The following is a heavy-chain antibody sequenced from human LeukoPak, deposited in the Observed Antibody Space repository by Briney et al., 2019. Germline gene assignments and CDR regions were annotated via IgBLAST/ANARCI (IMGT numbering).Heavy chain of an antibody. V-gene: IGHV3-30*02. CDR2: IRNDGSNK. CDR3: AKHRPVYYDGSGYFDY. D-gene: IGHD3-10*01. Sequence: PGGSLRLSCAASGFTFSSYGMLWVRQAPGKGLEWVAFIRNDGSNKYYADSVKGQFTISRDNSENTLYLQMNSLRAEDTAVYYCAKHRPVYYDGSGYFDYWGQGTLVTVSS. J-gene: IGHJ4*02. CDR1: GFTFSSYG.